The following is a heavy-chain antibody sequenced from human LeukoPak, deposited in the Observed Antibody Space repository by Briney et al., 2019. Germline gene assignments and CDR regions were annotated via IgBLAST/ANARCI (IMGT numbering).Heavy chain of an antibody. D-gene: IGHD3-10*01. Sequence: GGSLRLSCAASGFTFSSYSMNWVRQAPGKGLEWVSSISSSSSYIYYADSVKGRFTISRDNAKNTLYLQMNSLRAEDTAVYYCAKDSAFYYIGGWGKGTTVIISS. CDR3: AKDSAFYYIGG. J-gene: IGHJ6*03. CDR2: ISSSSSYI. V-gene: IGHV3-21*01. CDR1: GFTFSSYS.